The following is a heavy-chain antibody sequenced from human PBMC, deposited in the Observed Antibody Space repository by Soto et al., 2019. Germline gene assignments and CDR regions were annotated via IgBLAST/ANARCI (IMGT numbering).Heavy chain of an antibody. V-gene: IGHV1-2*02. CDR1: GYTFTGYY. CDR3: ARMATFGSLNWFDP. Sequence: ASMMVSCKASGYTFTGYYVHWVRQATGQGLEWMGWMNPGSGDTGYAQKFQGRVTMTRDISIATAYMELSSLRSDDTAIYYCARMATFGSLNWFDPWGQGTLVTVSS. CDR2: MNPGSGDT. J-gene: IGHJ5*02. D-gene: IGHD3-16*01.